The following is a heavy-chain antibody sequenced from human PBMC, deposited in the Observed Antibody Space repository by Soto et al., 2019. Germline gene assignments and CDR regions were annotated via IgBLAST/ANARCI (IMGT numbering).Heavy chain of an antibody. Sequence: SETLSLTCTVSGGSISSGGYYWSWIRRHPGKGLEWIGYIYYSGSTYYNPSLKSRVTISVDTSKNQFSLKLSSVTAADTAVYYCARVRGQGYSYGYPWGQGTLVTVSS. CDR2: IYYSGST. CDR3: ARVRGQGYSYGYP. D-gene: IGHD5-18*01. V-gene: IGHV4-31*03. CDR1: GGSISSGGYY. J-gene: IGHJ5*02.